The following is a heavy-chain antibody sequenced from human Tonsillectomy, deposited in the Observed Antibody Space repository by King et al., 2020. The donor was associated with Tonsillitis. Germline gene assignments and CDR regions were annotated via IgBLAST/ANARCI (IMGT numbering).Heavy chain of an antibody. J-gene: IGHJ6*02. CDR2: INWNGGST. CDR3: ARDSYCRGDSCYSGYDYYGMEV. CDR1: GFTFGDYG. Sequence: QLVQSGGGVVRPGGSLRLSCAASGFTFGDYGMTWVRQAPGKGLEWVSGINWNGGSTGYADSVKGRFTISRDNAKNSLYLQMNSLRAEDTALYYCARDSYCRGDSCYSGYDYYGMEVWGQGTTVTVSS. V-gene: IGHV3-20*04. D-gene: IGHD2-15*01.